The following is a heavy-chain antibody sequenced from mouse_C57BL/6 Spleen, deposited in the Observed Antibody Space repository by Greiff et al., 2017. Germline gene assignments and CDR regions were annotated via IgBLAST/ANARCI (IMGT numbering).Heavy chain of an antibody. CDR2: ISYDGSN. Sequence: EVQLQESGPGLVKPSQSLSLTCSVTGYSITSGYYWNWIRQFPGNKLEWMGYISYDGSNNYNPSLKNRISITRDTSKNQFFLKLNSVTTEDTATYYCASVRYGNYGDYWGQGTTLTVSS. CDR1: GYSITSGYY. CDR3: ASVRYGNYGDY. D-gene: IGHD2-10*02. J-gene: IGHJ2*01. V-gene: IGHV3-6*01.